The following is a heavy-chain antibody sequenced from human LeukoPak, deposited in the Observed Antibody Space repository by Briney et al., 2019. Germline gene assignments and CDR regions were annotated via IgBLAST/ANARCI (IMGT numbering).Heavy chain of an antibody. V-gene: IGHV3-23*01. Sequence: GGSLRLSCAASGFTFSSYAMSWVRQAPGKGLEWVSDISGSGGSTYYADSVKGRFTISRDNSKNTLYLQMNSLRAEDTAVYYCAKDWAPYYGSGSPVDYWGQGTLVTVSS. CDR1: GFTFSSYA. CDR2: ISGSGGST. D-gene: IGHD3-10*01. CDR3: AKDWAPYYGSGSPVDY. J-gene: IGHJ4*02.